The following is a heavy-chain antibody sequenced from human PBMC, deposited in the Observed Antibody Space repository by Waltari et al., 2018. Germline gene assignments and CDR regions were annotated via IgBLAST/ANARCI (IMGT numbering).Heavy chain of an antibody. D-gene: IGHD1-1*01. Sequence: QVQLVESGGGVVQPGRSLRLSCAASGFTFSSYGMHWVRQAPGKGLEWVAVIWDDGSNKYYADSVKGRFTISRDNSKNTLYLQMNSLRAEDTAMYYCAKVIATGNRDAFDIWGQGTMVTVSS. J-gene: IGHJ3*02. V-gene: IGHV3-30*18. CDR2: IWDDGSNK. CDR3: AKVIATGNRDAFDI. CDR1: GFTFSSYG.